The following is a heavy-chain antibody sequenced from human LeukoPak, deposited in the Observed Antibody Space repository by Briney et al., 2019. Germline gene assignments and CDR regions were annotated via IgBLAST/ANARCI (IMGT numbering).Heavy chain of an antibody. CDR2: IKSKTDGGTT. CDR1: GFTFSSYW. Sequence: GGSLRLSCAASGFTFSSYWMTWVRQAPGKGLEWVGRIKSKTDGGTTDYAAPVKGRFTISRDDSKNTLYLQMNSLKTEDTAVYYCTTGEWELLSRDYFDYWGQGTLVTVSS. CDR3: TTGEWELLSRDYFDY. D-gene: IGHD1-26*01. J-gene: IGHJ4*02. V-gene: IGHV3-15*01.